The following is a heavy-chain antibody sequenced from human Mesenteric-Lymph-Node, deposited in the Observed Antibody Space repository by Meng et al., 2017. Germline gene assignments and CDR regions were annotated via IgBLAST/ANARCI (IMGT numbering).Heavy chain of an antibody. CDR2: ITYDGSNK. J-gene: IGHJ3*02. V-gene: IGHV3-30*01. CDR3: ARGHFYCDSSGSNAFHI. D-gene: IGHD3-22*01. Sequence: GGFLRLSCAASEITFSSYAMHWVRQAPGKGLEWVALITYDGSNKYYADSVKGRFTISRDNSKNTLFLQMNSLSAEDTAVYSCARGHFYCDSSGSNAFHIWGQGTMVTVSS. CDR1: EITFSSYA.